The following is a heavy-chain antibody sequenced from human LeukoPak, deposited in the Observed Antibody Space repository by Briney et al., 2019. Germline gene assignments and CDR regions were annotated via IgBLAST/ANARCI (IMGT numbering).Heavy chain of an antibody. CDR1: GGSISGTNW. Sequence: PSGTLSLTCGVSGGSISGTNWWSWVRQPPGQGLEWIGETSLAGQTNYNPSLNGRVTMSLDKSSNQLSLHLTSVTAADTATYFCSRESGPFCPFGYWGQGTLVIV. V-gene: IGHV4-4*02. J-gene: IGHJ4*02. D-gene: IGHD1-26*01. CDR3: SRESGPFCPFGY. CDR2: TSLAGQT.